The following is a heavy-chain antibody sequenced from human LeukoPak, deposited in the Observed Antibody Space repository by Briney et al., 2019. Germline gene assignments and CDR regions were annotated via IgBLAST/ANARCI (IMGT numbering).Heavy chain of an antibody. CDR3: ARRSPNSHFDY. CDR2: INPNSGGT. J-gene: IGHJ4*02. Sequence: GAPVKVSCKASGYTFTGYCMHWVRQAPGQGLEWMGRINPNSGGTNYAQKFQGRVTMTRDTSISTAYMELSRLRSDDTAVYYCARRSPNSHFDYWGQGTLVTVSS. CDR1: GYTFTGYC. V-gene: IGHV1-2*06. D-gene: IGHD4-23*01.